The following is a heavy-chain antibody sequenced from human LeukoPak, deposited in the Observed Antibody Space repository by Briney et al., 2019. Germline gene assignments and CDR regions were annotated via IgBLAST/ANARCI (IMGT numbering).Heavy chain of an antibody. V-gene: IGHV3-9*01. CDR3: AKHTGPSLYTGPGYIFDY. Sequence: PGGSLRLSCAASGFTFDDYAMHWVRQAPGKGLEWVSGISWNSGSIGYADSVKGRFTISRDNAKNSLYLQMNSLRAEDTAVYYCAKHTGPSLYTGPGYIFDYWGQGTLVTVSS. CDR1: GFTFDDYA. D-gene: IGHD2-2*02. CDR2: ISWNSGSI. J-gene: IGHJ4*02.